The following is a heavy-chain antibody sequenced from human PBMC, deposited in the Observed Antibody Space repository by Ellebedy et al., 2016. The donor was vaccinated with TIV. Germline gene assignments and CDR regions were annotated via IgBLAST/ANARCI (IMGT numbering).Heavy chain of an antibody. CDR2: ITGSGDDT. Sequence: GESLKISCAASGFTFSRYAVSWVRQAPGKGLEWVSSITGSGDDTYYADSVQGRFTISRDNSKDTLYLLMNSLRAEDTALYYCAKDFEGAYYYDEGFDPWGQGTLVTVSS. J-gene: IGHJ5*02. CDR1: GFTFSRYA. CDR3: AKDFEGAYYYDEGFDP. D-gene: IGHD3-22*01. V-gene: IGHV3-23*01.